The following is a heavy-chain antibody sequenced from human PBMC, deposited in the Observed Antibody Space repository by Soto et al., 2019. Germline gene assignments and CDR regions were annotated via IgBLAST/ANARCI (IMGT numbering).Heavy chain of an antibody. D-gene: IGHD3-10*01. CDR3: AKVFCNIICHGALDV. V-gene: IGHV3-23*01. J-gene: IGHJ3*01. CDR1: GFTFNNHV. Sequence: EVELLESGGGLVQPGGSLRLSCAASGFTFNNHVMSWVRQAPGKGLEWVSSVSVSGDSTYYVDSVKGRFTISRDNSKNTLSLQMNSLRAEDTAVYYCAKVFCNIICHGALDVWGQGTVVTVSS. CDR2: VSVSGDST.